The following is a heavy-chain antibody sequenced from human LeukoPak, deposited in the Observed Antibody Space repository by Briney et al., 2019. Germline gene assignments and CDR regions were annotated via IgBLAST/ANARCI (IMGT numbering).Heavy chain of an antibody. CDR2: IIPILGIA. CDR1: GGTFSSYA. V-gene: IGHV1-69*04. D-gene: IGHD4-17*01. J-gene: IGHJ4*02. Sequence: SVEVSCKASGGTFSSYAISWVRQAPGQGLEWMGRIIPILGIANYAQKFQGRVTITADKSTSTAYMELSSLRSEDTAVYYCARVNDYGDRPLWYWGQGTLVTVSS. CDR3: ARVNDYGDRPLWY.